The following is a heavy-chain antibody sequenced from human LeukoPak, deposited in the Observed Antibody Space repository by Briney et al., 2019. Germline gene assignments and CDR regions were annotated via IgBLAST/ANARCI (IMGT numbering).Heavy chain of an antibody. D-gene: IGHD6-25*01. CDR2: ISTVSTYT. CDR1: GFTFTDYS. J-gene: IGHJ6*03. V-gene: IGHV3-21*03. CDR3: ARDGSGFYYYYYMDV. Sequence: GGSLRLSCAASGFTFTDYSMTWVRQAPGKGLEWVASISTVSTYTFYSDSVKGRFITSRDNRKDTLYLQMSSLSAEDTAIYYCARDGSGFYYYYYMDVWGRGTTVTVSS.